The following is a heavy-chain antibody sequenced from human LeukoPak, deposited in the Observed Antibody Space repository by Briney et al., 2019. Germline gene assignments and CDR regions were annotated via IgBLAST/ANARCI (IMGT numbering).Heavy chain of an antibody. D-gene: IGHD3-3*01. V-gene: IGHV4-4*07. J-gene: IGHJ5*02. CDR2: IYTSGST. CDR1: GGSISSYY. Sequence: SETLSLTCTVSGGSISSYYWSWIRQPAGKGLEWIGRIYTSGSTNYNPSLKSRVTMSVDTSKNQFSLKLSSVTAADTAVYYCARDRPPDDFWSGYSYWFDPWGQGTLVTVSS. CDR3: ARDRPPDDFWSGYSYWFDP.